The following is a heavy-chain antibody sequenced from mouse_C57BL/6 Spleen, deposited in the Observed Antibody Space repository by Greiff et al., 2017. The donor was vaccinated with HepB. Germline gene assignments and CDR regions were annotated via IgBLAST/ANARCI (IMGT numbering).Heavy chain of an antibody. CDR1: GYAFSSSW. Sequence: QVQLQQSGPELVKPGASVKISCKASGYAFSSSWMNWVKQRPGKGLEWIGRIYPGDGDTNYNGKFKGKATLTADKSSSTAYMQLSSLTSADSAVYFCARSGSSGYVPFAYWGQGTLVTVSA. J-gene: IGHJ3*01. V-gene: IGHV1-82*01. D-gene: IGHD3-2*02. CDR3: ARSGSSGYVPFAY. CDR2: IYPGDGDT.